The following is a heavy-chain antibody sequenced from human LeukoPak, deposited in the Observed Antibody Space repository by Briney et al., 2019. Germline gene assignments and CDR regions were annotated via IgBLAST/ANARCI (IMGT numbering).Heavy chain of an antibody. V-gene: IGHV4-34*01. CDR2: INHSGST. CDR1: GGSFSGYY. D-gene: IGHD5-18*01. CDR3: ARNGYSYGTYYFDY. Sequence: SETLSLTCAVYGGSFSGYYWSWIRQPPGKGLEWIGEINHSGSTNYNPSLKSRVTISVDTSKNQFSLKLSSVTAADTAVYYCARNGYSYGTYYFDYWGQGTLVTVSS. J-gene: IGHJ4*02.